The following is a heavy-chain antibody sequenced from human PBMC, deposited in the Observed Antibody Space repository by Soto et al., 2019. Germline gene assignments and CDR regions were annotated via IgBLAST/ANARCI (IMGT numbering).Heavy chain of an antibody. Sequence: QITLKESGPTLVKPTQTRTLTCTFSGFSLSTREVGVGWIRQPPGKALEWLALIYWDDDKRYSPSLKSRLTIAKDTYKNLMILIKNNMDPEDTATYYCSHRAYYYGSGSYYTHWGQGTLVTVSS. CDR3: SHRAYYYGSGSYYTH. CDR2: IYWDDDK. V-gene: IGHV2-5*02. D-gene: IGHD3-10*01. CDR1: GFSLSTREVG. J-gene: IGHJ4*02.